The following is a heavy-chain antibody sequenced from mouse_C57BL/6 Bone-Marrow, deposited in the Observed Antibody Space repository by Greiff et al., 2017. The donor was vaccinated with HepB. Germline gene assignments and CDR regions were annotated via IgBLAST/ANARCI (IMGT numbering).Heavy chain of an antibody. J-gene: IGHJ4*01. Sequence: QVQLQQSGAELARPGASVKLSCKASGYTFTSYGISWVKQRTGQGLEWIGEIYPRSGNTYYNEKFKGKATLTADKSSSTAYMELSSLTSEDSAVYFCAREGWLLRNYAMDYWGQGTSVTVSS. CDR2: IYPRSGNT. CDR3: AREGWLLRNYAMDY. V-gene: IGHV1-81*01. CDR1: GYTFTSYG. D-gene: IGHD2-3*01.